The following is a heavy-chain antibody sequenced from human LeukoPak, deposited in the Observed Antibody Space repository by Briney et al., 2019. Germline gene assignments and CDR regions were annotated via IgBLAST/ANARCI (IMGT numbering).Heavy chain of an antibody. J-gene: IGHJ3*02. CDR1: GFTFSSYV. Sequence: GGSLRLSCAASGFTFSSYVMHWVRQAPGKGLEWVALISYDESNKYYADSVKGRFTISRDNSKNTLYLQMNSLRAEDTAVYYCAKDLPVDYYDSSGLDAFDIWGQGTMVTVSS. CDR3: AKDLPVDYYDSSGLDAFDI. D-gene: IGHD3-22*01. V-gene: IGHV3-30*04. CDR2: ISYDESNK.